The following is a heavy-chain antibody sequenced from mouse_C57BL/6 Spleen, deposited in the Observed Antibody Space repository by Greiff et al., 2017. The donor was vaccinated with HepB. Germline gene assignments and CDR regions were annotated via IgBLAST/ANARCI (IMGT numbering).Heavy chain of an antibody. J-gene: IGHJ3*01. V-gene: IGHV1-82*01. CDR1: GYAFSSSW. D-gene: IGHD4-1*01. CDR3: ASGTGRVPRFAY. Sequence: QVQLQQSGPELVKPGASVKISCKASGYAFSSSWMNWVKQRPGKGLEWIGRIYPGDGDTNYNGKFKGKATLTADKSSSTAYMQLSSLTSEDSAVYFCASGTGRVPRFAYWGQGTLVTVSA. CDR2: IYPGDGDT.